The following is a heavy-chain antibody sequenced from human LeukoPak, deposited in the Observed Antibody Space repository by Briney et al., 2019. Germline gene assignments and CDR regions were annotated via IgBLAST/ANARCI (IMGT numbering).Heavy chain of an antibody. Sequence: PGGSLRLSCAASGFILNTYPMNWVRQPQGQGLEWDGYIGSGSSTIYYADSVKGRLTVSSDNAKNSLFLQVNSLRDEDTAVYYCARDTRNWADYWGQGTLVTVSS. CDR3: ARDTRNWADY. CDR1: GFILNTYP. D-gene: IGHD7-27*01. V-gene: IGHV3-48*02. J-gene: IGHJ4*02. CDR2: IGSGSSTI.